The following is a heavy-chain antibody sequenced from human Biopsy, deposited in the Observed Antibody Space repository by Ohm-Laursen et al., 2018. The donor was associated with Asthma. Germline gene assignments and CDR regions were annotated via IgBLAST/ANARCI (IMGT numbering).Heavy chain of an antibody. CDR3: AKGEWELLEANFDY. CDR1: GFTFDDYT. Sequence: SLRLSCAASGFTFDDYTMHWVRQAPGKGLEWVSGISWNSGSIGYADSVKGRFTISRDNAKNSLYLQMNSLRAEDTALYYCAKGEWELLEANFDYWGQGTLVTVSS. J-gene: IGHJ4*02. D-gene: IGHD1-26*01. CDR2: ISWNSGSI. V-gene: IGHV3-9*01.